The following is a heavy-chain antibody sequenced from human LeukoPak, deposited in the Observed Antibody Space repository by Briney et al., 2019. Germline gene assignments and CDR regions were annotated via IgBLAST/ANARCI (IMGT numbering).Heavy chain of an antibody. J-gene: IGHJ4*02. CDR1: GFTFSSYS. CDR2: ISGSVSTI. V-gene: IGHV3-48*04. D-gene: IGHD6-19*01. CDR3: ARASSGWYNAFDY. Sequence: PGGSLRLSCAASGFTFSSYSMNWVRQAPGKGLEWVSYISGSVSTIYYADSVKGRFTISRDNAKNSLYLQMNSLRAEDTAVYYCARASSGWYNAFDYWGQGTLVTVSS.